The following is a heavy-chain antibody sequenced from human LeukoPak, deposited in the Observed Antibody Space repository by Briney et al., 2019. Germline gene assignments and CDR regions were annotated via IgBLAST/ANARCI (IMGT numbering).Heavy chain of an antibody. J-gene: IGHJ4*02. CDR1: SCTFTSYG. Sequence: ASVTVSCRASSCTFTSYGVSWVRQAPGQGLEWMGWISAYNGNTHFARKFQGRVTMTTDTSTTTAYMELRSLRSDDTAVYYCARDRRNYYDSRSYYKVDYWGQGTLVTVSS. CDR2: ISAYNGNT. V-gene: IGHV1-18*01. CDR3: ARDRRNYYDSRSYYKVDY. D-gene: IGHD3-22*01.